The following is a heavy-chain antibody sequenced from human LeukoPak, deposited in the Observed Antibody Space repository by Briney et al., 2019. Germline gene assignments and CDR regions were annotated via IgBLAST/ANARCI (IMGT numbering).Heavy chain of an antibody. CDR1: GGSFSGYY. V-gene: IGHV4-59*08. CDR2: IYYSGST. Sequence: SETPSLTCAVYGGSFSGYYWSWIRQPPGKGLEWIGYIYYSGSTNYNPSLKSRVTISVDTSKNQFSLKLSSVTAADTAVYYCARHVLGRWWASIAAAGTGTRVPGLFSDYWGQGTLVTVSS. J-gene: IGHJ4*02. CDR3: ARHVLGRWWASIAAAGTGTRVPGLFSDY. D-gene: IGHD6-13*01.